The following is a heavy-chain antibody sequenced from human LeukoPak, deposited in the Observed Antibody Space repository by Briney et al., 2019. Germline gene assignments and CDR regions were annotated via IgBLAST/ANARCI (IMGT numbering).Heavy chain of an antibody. J-gene: IGHJ4*02. CDR2: ISNNGGYT. D-gene: IGHD2-15*01. CDR3: AKQLGYCSDGSCYFPY. CDR1: GFTFSSSA. Sequence: GGSLRLSCAASGFTFSSSAMSWVRLAPGKGLEWVSAISNNGGYTYYADSVQGRFTISRDNSKSTLCLQMNSLRAEDTAVYYCAKQLGYCSDGSCYFPYWSQGTLVTVSS. V-gene: IGHV3-23*01.